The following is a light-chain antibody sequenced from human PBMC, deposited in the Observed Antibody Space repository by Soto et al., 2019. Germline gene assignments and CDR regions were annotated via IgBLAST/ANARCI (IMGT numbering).Light chain of an antibody. CDR1: QSISSR. CDR3: QQYNNYSPRT. V-gene: IGKV1-5*01. Sequence: IKMTQSPSTLSASVEDRVAITRRASQSISSRLTWYQQKPGKAPKLLIYDASSLESGVPSRFSGSGCGTEFALTISSLQPDDDATYYCQQYNNYSPRTFGGGTKVDIK. J-gene: IGKJ4*01. CDR2: DAS.